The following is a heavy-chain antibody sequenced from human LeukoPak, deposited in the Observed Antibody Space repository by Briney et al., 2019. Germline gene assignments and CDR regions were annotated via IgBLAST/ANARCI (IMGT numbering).Heavy chain of an antibody. CDR3: ARERANWFDP. J-gene: IGHJ5*02. CDR2: ISGSGDST. CDR1: GFTFSSYG. V-gene: IGHV3-23*01. Sequence: PGGTLRLSCAASGFTFSSYGMSWVRQAPGKGLEWVSAISGSGDSTYYADSVKGRFTISRDNSKNTLYLQMNSLRAEDTAVYYCARERANWFDPWGQGTLVTVSS.